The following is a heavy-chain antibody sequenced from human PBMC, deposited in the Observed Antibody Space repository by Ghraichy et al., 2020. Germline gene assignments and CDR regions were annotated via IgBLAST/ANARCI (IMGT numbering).Heavy chain of an antibody. Sequence: SQTLSLTCTVSGGSISSYYWSWIRQPPGKGLEWIGYIYYSGSTNYNPSLKSRVTISVDTSKNQFSLKLSSVTAADTAVYYCARASNDYGDYGLDYWGQGTLVTVSS. CDR1: GGSISSYY. CDR3: ARASNDYGDYGLDY. J-gene: IGHJ4*02. D-gene: IGHD4-17*01. CDR2: IYYSGST. V-gene: IGHV4-59*01.